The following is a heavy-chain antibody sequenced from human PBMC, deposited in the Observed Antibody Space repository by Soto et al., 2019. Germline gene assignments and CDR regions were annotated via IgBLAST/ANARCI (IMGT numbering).Heavy chain of an antibody. D-gene: IGHD3-9*01. Sequence: SETLSLTCTVSGGSISSGCYYWSWIRQHPGKGLEWIGYIYYSGSTNYNPSLKSRVTISVDTSKNQFSLKLSSVTAADTAVYYCARYRYFDWSLLYYFDYWGQGTLVTVSS. J-gene: IGHJ4*02. CDR1: GGSISSGCYY. CDR2: IYYSGST. CDR3: ARYRYFDWSLLYYFDY. V-gene: IGHV4-61*01.